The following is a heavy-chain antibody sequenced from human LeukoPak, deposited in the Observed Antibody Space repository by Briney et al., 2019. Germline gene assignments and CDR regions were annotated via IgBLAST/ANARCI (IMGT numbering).Heavy chain of an antibody. CDR1: GGSISSSSYY. V-gene: IGHV4-39*07. CDR2: IYYSGST. CDR3: AREQLRQYYFDY. D-gene: IGHD1-7*01. Sequence: SETLSLTCTVSGGSISSSSYYWGWIRQPPGKGLEWIASIYYSGSTYYNPSLKSRVTISVDTSKNQFSLKLSSVTAADTAVYYCAREQLRQYYFDYWGQGTLVTVSS. J-gene: IGHJ4*02.